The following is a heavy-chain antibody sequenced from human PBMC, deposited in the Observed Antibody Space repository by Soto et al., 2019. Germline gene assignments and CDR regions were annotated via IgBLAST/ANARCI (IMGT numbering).Heavy chain of an antibody. CDR2: INAGNGNT. J-gene: IGHJ5*02. CDR3: AREGVVVVPAADAAQLNNWFDP. V-gene: IGHV1-3*01. D-gene: IGHD2-2*01. CDR1: GYTFTSYV. Sequence: ASVKVSCKASGYTFTSYVMHWVRQAPGQRLEWMGWINAGNGNTKYSQRFQGRVTITRDTSASTVYMELSSLRSEDTAVFYCAREGVVVVPAADAAQLNNWFDPWGQGTLVTVSS.